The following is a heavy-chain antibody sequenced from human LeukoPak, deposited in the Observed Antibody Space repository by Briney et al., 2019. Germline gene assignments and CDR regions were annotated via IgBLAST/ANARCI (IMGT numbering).Heavy chain of an antibody. CDR3: VRDDTRYSGSPDY. V-gene: IGHV3-7*03. Sequence: PGGSLRLSYAASGFSFHNYWMTWLHQAPGKGLEWVAIIKQDGSEKYHVDSVKGRFTISRDNAKSPLYLQMNSLRVEDTAVYYCVRDDTRYSGSPDYWGQGTLVTVSS. D-gene: IGHD1-26*01. J-gene: IGHJ4*02. CDR1: GFSFHNYW. CDR2: IKQDGSEK.